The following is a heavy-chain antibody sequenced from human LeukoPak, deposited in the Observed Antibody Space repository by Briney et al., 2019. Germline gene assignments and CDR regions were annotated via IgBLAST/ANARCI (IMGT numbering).Heavy chain of an antibody. CDR2: MNPVSSNA. Sequence: ASVKVSCKASGYTFTNFDINWVRQAPGQGLEWMGWMNPVSSNAGSAQKFQGRVTLTRDTSMSTAYMEVTSLRSDDTAFYYCARAPMGRGALYWGQGTLVTVNS. D-gene: IGHD3-10*01. V-gene: IGHV1-8*01. CDR3: ARAPMGRGALY. J-gene: IGHJ4*02. CDR1: GYTFTNFD.